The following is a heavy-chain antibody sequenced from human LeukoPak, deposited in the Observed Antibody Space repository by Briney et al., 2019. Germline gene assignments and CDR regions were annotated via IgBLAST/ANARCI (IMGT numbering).Heavy chain of an antibody. Sequence: ASVKVSCKASGYTFTSYDINWVRQATGQGLEWMGWMNPNSGNTGYAQKFQGRVTMTRNTSISTAYMELSSLRSEDTAVYYCARGRKGGIMIFGVVTPYYFDYWGQGTLVTVSS. CDR1: GYTFTSYD. D-gene: IGHD3-3*01. V-gene: IGHV1-8*01. CDR3: ARGRKGGIMIFGVVTPYYFDY. J-gene: IGHJ4*02. CDR2: MNPNSGNT.